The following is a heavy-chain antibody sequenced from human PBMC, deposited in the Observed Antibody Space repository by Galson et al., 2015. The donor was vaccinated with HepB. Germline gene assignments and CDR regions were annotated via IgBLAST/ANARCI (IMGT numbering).Heavy chain of an antibody. J-gene: IGHJ4*02. Sequence: ETLSLTCTVSGGSISSYYWSWIRQPAGKGLEWIGSIYYSGSTYYNPSLKSRVTISVDTSKNQFSLKLSSVTAADTAVYYCARHIYDILTGYSTFDYWGQGTLVTVSS. CDR1: GGSISSYY. CDR2: IYYSGST. D-gene: IGHD3-9*01. V-gene: IGHV4-59*05. CDR3: ARHIYDILTGYSTFDY.